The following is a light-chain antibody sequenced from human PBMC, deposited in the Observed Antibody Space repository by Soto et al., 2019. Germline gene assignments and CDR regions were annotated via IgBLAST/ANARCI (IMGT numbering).Light chain of an antibody. CDR3: QHYNNWPPV. J-gene: IGKJ1*01. Sequence: EIVMTQSPATLSLSPGERATLSCRASQSVNSNLAWYQQKPGQAPRLLIHGASTRATDIPARFSGSGSGTEFTLTISGLQSEDFAVYYCQHYNNWPPVFGQGTKVDIK. CDR1: QSVNSN. V-gene: IGKV3-15*01. CDR2: GAS.